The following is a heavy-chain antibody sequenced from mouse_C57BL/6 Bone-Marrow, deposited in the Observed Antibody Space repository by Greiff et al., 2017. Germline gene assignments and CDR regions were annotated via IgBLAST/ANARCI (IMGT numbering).Heavy chain of an antibody. J-gene: IGHJ2*01. Sequence: QVQLQQSGAELAKPGASVKLSCKASGYTFTSYWMHWVKQRPGQGLEWIGYINPSSGYTKYNQKFKDKATLTADTSSSTAYMQLRSLTYEDSAVYYCARSHYYGSRYYFDYWGQGTTLTVSS. CDR1: GYTFTSYW. CDR3: ARSHYYGSRYYFDY. V-gene: IGHV1-7*01. CDR2: INPSSGYT. D-gene: IGHD1-1*01.